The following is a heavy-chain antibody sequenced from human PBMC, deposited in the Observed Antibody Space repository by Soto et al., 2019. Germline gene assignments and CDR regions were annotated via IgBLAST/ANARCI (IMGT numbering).Heavy chain of an antibody. CDR3: AKVMITFGVVGAFDI. V-gene: IGHV3-9*01. CDR2: ISWNSGSI. J-gene: IGHJ3*02. CDR1: GFTFDDYA. D-gene: IGHD3-16*01. Sequence: SLRLSCAASGFTFDDYAMHWVRQAPGKGLEWVSGISWNSGSIGYADSVKGRFTSSRDNAKDSLYLQMNSLRAEDTALYYCAKVMITFGVVGAFDIWGQGTMVTVSS.